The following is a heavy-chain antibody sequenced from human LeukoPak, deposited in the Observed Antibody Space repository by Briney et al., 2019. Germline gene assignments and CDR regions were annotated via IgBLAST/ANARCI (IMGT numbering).Heavy chain of an antibody. J-gene: IGHJ4*02. V-gene: IGHV1-8*01. Sequence: ASVKVSCKASGYTFTSYDINWVRQATGRGLEWMGWMNPNSGNTGYAQKFQGRVTMTRNTSISTAYMELSSLRSEDTAVYYCARGVYYDSSGYVFDYWGQGTLVTVSS. CDR3: ARGVYYDSSGYVFDY. CDR1: GYTFTSYD. D-gene: IGHD3-22*01. CDR2: MNPNSGNT.